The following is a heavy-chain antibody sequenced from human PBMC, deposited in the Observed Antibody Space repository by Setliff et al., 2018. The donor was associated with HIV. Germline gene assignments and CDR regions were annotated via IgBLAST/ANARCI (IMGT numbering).Heavy chain of an antibody. Sequence: PSETLSLTCAVSGGSISSAYWSWVRQPPGKGLEWIGYIDNSGSTNDNPSLKSRVTISGDTSKNQFSLKLSSVTAAATAVYYCARDRRGYYYGSGSCYMDVWGTGTTVTVSS. CDR3: ARDRRGYYYGSGSCYMDV. V-gene: IGHV4-4*08. J-gene: IGHJ6*03. CDR2: IDNSGST. D-gene: IGHD3-10*01. CDR1: GGSISSAY.